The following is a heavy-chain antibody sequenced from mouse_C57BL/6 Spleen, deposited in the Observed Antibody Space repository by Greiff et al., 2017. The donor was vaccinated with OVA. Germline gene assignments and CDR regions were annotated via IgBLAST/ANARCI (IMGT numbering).Heavy chain of an antibody. CDR3: ARVGKGCDGTYGMAY. CDR2: IHPNSGST. J-gene: IGHJ4*01. Sequence: VQLQQPGAELVKPGASVKLSCKASGYTFTSYWMHWVKQRPGQGLEWIGMIHPNSGSTNYNEKFKSKATLTVDKSSSTAYMQLSSLTSEDSAVYYGARVGKGCDGTYGMAYWGQGTSVTVSA. CDR1: GYTFTSYW. D-gene: IGHD1-1*02. V-gene: IGHV1-64*01.